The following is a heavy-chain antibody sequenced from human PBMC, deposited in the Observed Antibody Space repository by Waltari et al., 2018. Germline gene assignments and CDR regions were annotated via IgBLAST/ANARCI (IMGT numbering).Heavy chain of an antibody. CDR3: AKDLTGWGAFDI. CDR1: GFTFSNYD. D-gene: IGHD1-20*01. V-gene: IGHV3-23*01. Sequence: EVQLLESGGGLVQPGGSLRLSCTASGFTFSNYDMNWVRQAPGRGLGWVSLLGGSAALTDYADSVKGRFIISRENSKNTLFLQMNSLRAEDTAIYYCAKDLTGWGAFDIWGQGTMVTVSS. J-gene: IGHJ3*02. CDR2: LGGSAALT.